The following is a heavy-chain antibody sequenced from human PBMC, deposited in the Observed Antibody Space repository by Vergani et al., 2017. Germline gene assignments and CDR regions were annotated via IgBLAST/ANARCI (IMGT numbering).Heavy chain of an antibody. V-gene: IGHV4-39*01. D-gene: IGHD3-9*01. J-gene: IGHJ4*02. CDR3: ARQTDYDILTGYVPVDY. CDR2: IYYSGST. Sequence: QLQLHKSGPGLVKPSETLSLTCTLSGGSISSSSHFWGWLRQTPGKGLEWIGSIYYSGSTYYNPSLKSRVSISVDTSKNQFSLKLSSVTAADSAVYYCARQTDYDILTGYVPVDYWGQGTLVTVSS. CDR1: GGSISSSSHF.